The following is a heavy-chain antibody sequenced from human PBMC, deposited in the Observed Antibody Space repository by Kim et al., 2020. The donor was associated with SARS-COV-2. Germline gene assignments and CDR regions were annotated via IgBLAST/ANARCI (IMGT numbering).Heavy chain of an antibody. J-gene: IGHJ4*02. Sequence: SETLSLTCTVSGCSISSYYWSWIRQPPGKGLEWIGYIYYSGSTNYNPSLKSRVTISVDTSKNQFSLKLSSVTAADTAVYYCARATTRRGGYDPLGTFDYWGQGTLVTVSS. V-gene: IGHV4-59*01. CDR3: ARATTRRGGYDPLGTFDY. CDR2: IYYSGST. CDR1: GCSISSYY. D-gene: IGHD5-12*01.